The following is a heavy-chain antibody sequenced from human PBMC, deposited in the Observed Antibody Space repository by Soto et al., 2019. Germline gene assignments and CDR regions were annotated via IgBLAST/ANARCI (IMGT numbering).Heavy chain of an antibody. J-gene: IGHJ4*02. CDR1: GGSISSGDYY. Sequence: QVQLQESGPGLVKPSQTLSLTCTVSGGSISSGDYYWSWIRQPPGKGLEWIGYIYYSGSTYYNPSLKSRXXIXVXXSKNQFSLKLSSVTAADTAVYYCARVYGDFAYFDYWGQGTLVTVSS. D-gene: IGHD4-17*01. CDR2: IYYSGST. CDR3: ARVYGDFAYFDY. V-gene: IGHV4-30-4*01.